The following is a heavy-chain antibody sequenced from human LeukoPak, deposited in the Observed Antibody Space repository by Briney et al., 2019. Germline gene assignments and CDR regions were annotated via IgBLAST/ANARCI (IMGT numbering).Heavy chain of an antibody. CDR3: AQVVITTDY. CDR1: GFTLSINY. J-gene: IGHJ4*02. D-gene: IGHD3-22*01. Sequence: GGSLRLSCAASGFTLSINYMSWVRQATGKGLEWVSVIYSGGSTYYADSVKGRFTISRDNSKNTLYLQMNSLRAEDTAVYYCAQVVITTDYWGQGTLVTVSS. CDR2: IYSGGST. V-gene: IGHV3-66*01.